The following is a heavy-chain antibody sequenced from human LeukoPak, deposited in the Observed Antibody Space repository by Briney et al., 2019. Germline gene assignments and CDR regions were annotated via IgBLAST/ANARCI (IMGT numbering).Heavy chain of an antibody. D-gene: IGHD3-10*01. CDR1: GLTVSSNY. J-gene: IGHJ3*02. CDR3: ARDPYYGDAFDI. Sequence: GGSLRLSCAASGLTVSSNYMSWVRQAPGKGLEWVSVIYSGGSTYYADSVKGRFTISRDNSKNTLYLQMNSLRAEDTAVYYCARDPYYGDAFDIWGQGTMVTVSS. V-gene: IGHV3-66*01. CDR2: IYSGGST.